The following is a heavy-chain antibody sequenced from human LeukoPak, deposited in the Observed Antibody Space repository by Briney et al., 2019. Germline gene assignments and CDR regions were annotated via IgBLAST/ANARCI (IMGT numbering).Heavy chain of an antibody. D-gene: IGHD2-2*01. CDR3: ARKGPPRYCSSTSCYLRHYYYYGMDV. V-gene: IGHV4-4*02. CDR1: GGSISSSNW. J-gene: IGHJ6*02. CDR2: IYHSGST. Sequence: SGTLSLTCAVSGGSISSSNWWSWVRQPPGKGLEWIGEIYHSGSTNYNPSLKSRVTISVDKSKNQFSLKLSSVTAADTAVYYCARKGPPRYCSSTSCYLRHYYYYGMDVWGQGTTVTVSS.